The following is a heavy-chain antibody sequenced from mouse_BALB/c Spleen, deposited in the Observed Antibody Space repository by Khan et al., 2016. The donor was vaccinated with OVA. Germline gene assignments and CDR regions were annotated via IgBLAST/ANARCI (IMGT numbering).Heavy chain of an antibody. CDR1: GFTFSTYC. D-gene: IGHD1-1*01. Sequence: EVELVESGGDLVKPGGSLKLSCAASGFTFSTYCMSWVRQAPDKRLEWFATVSNGGSYTYYPDSVTGRFTISRDNSKNTLHLQMSGLRAENTAMYYCTRLVYYDDSEEFDDWGQGTMVTVSA. CDR3: TRLVYYDDSEEFDD. V-gene: IGHV5-6*01. J-gene: IGHJ3*01. CDR2: VSNGGSYT.